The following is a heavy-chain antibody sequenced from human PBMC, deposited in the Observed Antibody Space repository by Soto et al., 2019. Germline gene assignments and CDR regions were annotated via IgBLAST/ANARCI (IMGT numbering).Heavy chain of an antibody. CDR2: IFYSGST. V-gene: IGHV4-31*03. CDR3: ARYDNSGSPGVDI. J-gene: IGHJ3*02. CDR1: GGSISSGGYY. D-gene: IGHD3-22*01. Sequence: QVQLQESGPGLVKPSQTLSLTCTVSGGSISSGGYYWSWIRQHPGKGLEWIGYIFYSGSTYYNPSLKSRVTISVDTSKNPFSLKLTSVTAADTAVYYCARYDNSGSPGVDIWGQGTMVTVSS.